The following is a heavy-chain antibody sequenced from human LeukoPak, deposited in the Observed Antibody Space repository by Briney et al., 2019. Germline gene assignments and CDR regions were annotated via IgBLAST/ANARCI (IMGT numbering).Heavy chain of an antibody. J-gene: IGHJ4*02. V-gene: IGHV3-21*01. CDR1: GFTFSSYS. CDR2: ISSSSSYI. Sequence: GGSLRLSCAASGFTFSSYSMNWVRQAPGKGLEWVSSISSSSSYIYCADSVKGRFTISRDNAKNSLYLQMNSLRAEDTAVYYCARSYPIRYFDYWGQGTLVTVSS. CDR3: ARSYPIRYFDY. D-gene: IGHD3-10*01.